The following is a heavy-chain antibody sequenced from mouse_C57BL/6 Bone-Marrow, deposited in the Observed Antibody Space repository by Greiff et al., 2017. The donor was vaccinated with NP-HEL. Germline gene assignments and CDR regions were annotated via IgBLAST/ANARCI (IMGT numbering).Heavy chain of an antibody. V-gene: IGHV1-50*01. J-gene: IGHJ1*03. D-gene: IGHD1-1*01. CDR2: IDPSDSYT. Sequence: QVQLKQPGAELVKPGASVKLSCKASGYTFTSYWMQWVKQRPGQGLEWIGEIDPSDSYTNYNQKFKGKATLTVDTSSSTAYMQRSSLTSEDSAVYYCAAITTVPAFDVWGTGTTVTVSS. CDR1: GYTFTSYW. CDR3: AAITTVPAFDV.